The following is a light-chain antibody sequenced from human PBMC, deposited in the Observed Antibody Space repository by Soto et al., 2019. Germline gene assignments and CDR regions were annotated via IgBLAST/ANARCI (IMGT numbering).Light chain of an antibody. CDR3: QQCADWPWT. CDR2: DAS. V-gene: IGKV3-11*01. J-gene: IGKJ1*01. Sequence: VLTQSPAMLSLSPGERAALSCRASQSVSSYLAWYQQKPGQPPRLLIYDASNRATGIPGRFSGSGSGTDFTLIISSFEFVDSAVYYCQQCADWPWTFGQGTKVEIK. CDR1: QSVSSY.